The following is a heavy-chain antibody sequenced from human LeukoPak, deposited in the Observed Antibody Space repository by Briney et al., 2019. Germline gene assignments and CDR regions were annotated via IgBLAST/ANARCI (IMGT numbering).Heavy chain of an antibody. V-gene: IGHV3-53*01. CDR1: GFTFSSYE. J-gene: IGHJ4*02. Sequence: GGSLRLSCAASGFTFSSYEMNWVRQVPGKGMEWVSVIQSGGSTYYPDSVKGRFTISRDNSKNTVYLKMNSLRAEDTAVYYCARYFYDSSGYAYYFDYWGQGTPVTVSS. CDR2: IQSGGST. CDR3: ARYFYDSSGYAYYFDY. D-gene: IGHD3-22*01.